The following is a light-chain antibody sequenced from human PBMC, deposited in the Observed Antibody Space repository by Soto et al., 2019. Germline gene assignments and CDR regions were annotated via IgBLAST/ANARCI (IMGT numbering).Light chain of an antibody. Sequence: QSVLTQPPSVSGAPGQRVTISCTGSSSNIGATYDVHWYQQVPGTAPKLLIYSNNNRPSGVPDRFSGSKSGTSASLAITGLQAEDEADYDCQSYDSSLSGYVFGTGNKLTVI. CDR1: SSNIGATYD. CDR3: QSYDSSLSGYV. J-gene: IGLJ1*01. V-gene: IGLV1-40*01. CDR2: SNN.